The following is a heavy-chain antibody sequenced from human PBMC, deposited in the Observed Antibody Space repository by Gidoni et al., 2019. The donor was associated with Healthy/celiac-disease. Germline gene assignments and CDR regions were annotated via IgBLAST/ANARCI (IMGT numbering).Heavy chain of an antibody. V-gene: IGHV1-69*01. Sequence: QVQLVQSGAEVKTPGSSVTVSCTASGGTFSSYAISWVRQAPGQGLEWMGGIIPILGKANYAQKFQGRVTITADESTSTAYMELSSLRSEDTAVYYCARAGEMAYYHWGQGTLVTVSS. J-gene: IGHJ5*02. CDR3: ARAGEMAYYH. CDR1: GGTFSSYA. CDR2: IIPILGKA. D-gene: IGHD3-10*01.